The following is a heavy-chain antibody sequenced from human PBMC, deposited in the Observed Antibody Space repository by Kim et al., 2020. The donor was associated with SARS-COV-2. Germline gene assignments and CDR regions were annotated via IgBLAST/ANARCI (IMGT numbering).Heavy chain of an antibody. D-gene: IGHD3-10*01. V-gene: IGHV3-33*01. J-gene: IGHJ5*02. Sequence: GGSLRLSCAASGFTFSSYGMHWVRQAPGKGLEWVAVIWYDGSNKYYADSVKGRFTISRDNSKNTLYLQMNSLRAEYTAVYYCARGPGGGSGSYYNAPFKGPWGQGTLVTVSS. CDR3: ARGPGGGSGSYYNAPFKGP. CDR2: IWYDGSNK. CDR1: GFTFSSYG.